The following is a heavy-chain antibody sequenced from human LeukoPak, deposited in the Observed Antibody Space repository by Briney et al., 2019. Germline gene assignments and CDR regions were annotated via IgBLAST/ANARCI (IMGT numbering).Heavy chain of an antibody. CDR3: ARAKIGFWYFDL. D-gene: IGHD2-15*01. Sequence: GGSLRLSCAASGFTFSSYDMHWVRQATGKGLEWVSAIGTAGDTYYPGSVKGRFTISRENAKNSLYLQMNSLRAGDTAVYYCARAKIGFWYFDLWGRGTLVTVSS. CDR1: GFTFSSYD. V-gene: IGHV3-13*01. CDR2: IGTAGDT. J-gene: IGHJ2*01.